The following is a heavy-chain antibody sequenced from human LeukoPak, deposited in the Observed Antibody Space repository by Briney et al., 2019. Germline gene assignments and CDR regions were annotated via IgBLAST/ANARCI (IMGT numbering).Heavy chain of an antibody. Sequence: GESLKISCKGSGYSFTSYWIGWGRQMPGKGLEWMGIIYPGDSNIRYSPSFQGQVTISADKSISTAYLQWSSLKASDTAMYYCARHLRLWQNWFDPWGQGTLVTVSS. CDR1: GYSFTSYW. CDR3: ARHLRLWQNWFDP. CDR2: IYPGDSNI. D-gene: IGHD5-18*01. J-gene: IGHJ5*02. V-gene: IGHV5-51*01.